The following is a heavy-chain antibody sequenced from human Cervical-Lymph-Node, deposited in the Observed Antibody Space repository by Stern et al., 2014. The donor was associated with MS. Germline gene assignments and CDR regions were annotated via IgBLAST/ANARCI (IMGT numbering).Heavy chain of an antibody. CDR2: IYEDVSF. CDR3: ARVVRFLEWVPFDP. J-gene: IGHJ5*02. CDR1: GGSVSSGGFT. V-gene: IGHV4-30-2*01. Sequence: QVQLQESGSGLVRPSQTLSLTCTVSGGSVSSGGFTWSLLRQPPGKGLEWIGYIYEDVSFYYNPSLKRPVPISIKRSHHQYTLRMSSMTAADTALYYCARVVRFLEWVPFDPWGQGILVTVSS. D-gene: IGHD3-3*01.